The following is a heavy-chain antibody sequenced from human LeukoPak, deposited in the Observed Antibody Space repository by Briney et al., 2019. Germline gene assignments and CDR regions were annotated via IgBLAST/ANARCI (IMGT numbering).Heavy chain of an antibody. J-gene: IGHJ6*03. V-gene: IGHV4-59*01. CDR1: GGSISSYY. Sequence: PSETLSLTCTVSGGSISSYYWSWIRQPPGKGLEWIGYIYYSGSTNYNPSLKSRVTISVDTSKNQFSLKLSSVTAADTAVYYCARNRYYYDSSGYYPYYYYMDVWGKGTTVTISS. D-gene: IGHD3-22*01. CDR3: ARNRYYYDSSGYYPYYYYMDV. CDR2: IYYSGST.